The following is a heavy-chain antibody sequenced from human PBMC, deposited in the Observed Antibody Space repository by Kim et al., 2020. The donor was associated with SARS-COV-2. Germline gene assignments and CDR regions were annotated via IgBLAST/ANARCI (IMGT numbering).Heavy chain of an antibody. J-gene: IGHJ5*02. V-gene: IGHV1-46*01. CDR3: ARDQVAVAGRWFDP. D-gene: IGHD6-19*01. Sequence: AQKVQGRVPMTRDTSTSTVYMELSSLRSEDTAVYYCARDQVAVAGRWFDPWGQGTLVTVSS.